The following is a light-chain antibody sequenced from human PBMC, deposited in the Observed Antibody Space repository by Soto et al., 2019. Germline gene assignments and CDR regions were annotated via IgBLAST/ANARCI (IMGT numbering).Light chain of an antibody. CDR2: DNN. Sequence: QSVLTQPPSVSAAPGQKVTISCSGSSSNIGNNYVSWYQQLPGTAPKLLIYDNNKRPSGIPDRFSGSKSGTSPTLGITGLQTGDEADYYCGTWDSSLSARVFGTGTKVTVL. V-gene: IGLV1-51*01. CDR1: SSNIGNNY. J-gene: IGLJ1*01. CDR3: GTWDSSLSARV.